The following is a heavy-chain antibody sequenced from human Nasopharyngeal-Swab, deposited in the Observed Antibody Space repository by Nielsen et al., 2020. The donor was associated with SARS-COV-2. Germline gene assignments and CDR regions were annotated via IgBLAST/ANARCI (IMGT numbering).Heavy chain of an antibody. J-gene: IGHJ6*03. CDR2: IYYSGST. CDR3: AREGYYYDSSGPRRGYYYYYMDV. CDR1: GGSISSNY. V-gene: IGHV4-59*01. D-gene: IGHD3-22*01. Sequence: GSLRLSCTVSGGSISSNYWSWIRQLPGKGLEWIWYIYYSGSTNYNPSLKSRVTISVDTSKNQFSLKLSSVTAADTAVYYCAREGYYYDSSGPRRGYYYYYMDVWGKGTTVTVSS.